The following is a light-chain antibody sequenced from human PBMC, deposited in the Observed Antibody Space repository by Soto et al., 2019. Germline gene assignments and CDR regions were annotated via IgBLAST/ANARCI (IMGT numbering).Light chain of an antibody. CDR2: DAS. Sequence: EIVLTQSPATLSLSPGERATLSCRASQSVSSYLAWYQQKPGQAPRLLIYDASNRATGIPAGFSGSGSGTDFTLTSSSLEPEDFAVYCCQQRSNPPLTFGGGTKVEIK. V-gene: IGKV3-11*01. CDR1: QSVSSY. J-gene: IGKJ4*01. CDR3: QQRSNPPLT.